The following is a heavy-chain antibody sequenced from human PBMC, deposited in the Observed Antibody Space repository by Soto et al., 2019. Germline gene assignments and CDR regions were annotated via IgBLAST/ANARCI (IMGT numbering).Heavy chain of an antibody. CDR1: GGTFSSYA. J-gene: IGHJ4*02. CDR3: ARGYYYDSSGYFPFQY. V-gene: IGHV1-69*13. CDR2: IIPIFGTA. D-gene: IGHD3-22*01. Sequence: SVKVSCKASGGTFSSYAISWVRQAPGQGLEWMGGIIPIFGTANYAQKFQGRVTITADESTSTAYMELSSLRSEDTAVYYCARGYYYDSSGYFPFQYWGQGTLVTVSS.